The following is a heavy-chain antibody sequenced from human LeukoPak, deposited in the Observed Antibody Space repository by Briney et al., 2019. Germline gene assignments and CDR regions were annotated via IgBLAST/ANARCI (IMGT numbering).Heavy chain of an antibody. J-gene: IGHJ6*04. CDR3: ARETLGYFMDV. D-gene: IGHD3-9*01. Sequence: PSETLSLTCTVSGGSISSSSYYWSWIRQPAGKGLEWIGRIYTSGSTNYNPSLKSRVTMSVDTSKNQFSLKLSSVTAADTAVYYCARETLGYFMDVWGKGTTVTVSS. V-gene: IGHV4-61*02. CDR2: IYTSGST. CDR1: GGSISSSSYY.